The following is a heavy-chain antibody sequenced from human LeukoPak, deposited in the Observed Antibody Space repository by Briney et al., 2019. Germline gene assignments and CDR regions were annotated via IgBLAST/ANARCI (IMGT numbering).Heavy chain of an antibody. Sequence: GGSLRLSCAASGLPFSGYWMSWVRQAPGKGLEWVANIKEDGNEQYYVDSVKGRFTISRDNAKNSVYLQMNSLRAEDTAVYYCARGRFCSSLSCSYFDYWGQGTLVTVSS. CDR2: IKEDGNEQ. D-gene: IGHD2-2*01. V-gene: IGHV3-7*01. CDR3: ARGRFCSSLSCSYFDY. CDR1: GLPFSGYW. J-gene: IGHJ4*02.